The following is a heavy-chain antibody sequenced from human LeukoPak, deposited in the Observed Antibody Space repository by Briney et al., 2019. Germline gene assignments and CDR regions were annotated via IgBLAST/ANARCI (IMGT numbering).Heavy chain of an antibody. J-gene: IGHJ4*02. V-gene: IGHV4-30-2*01. D-gene: IGHD3-22*01. Sequence: SQTLSLTCAVSGGSISSGGYSWSWIRQPPGKGLEWIGYIYHSGSTYYNPSLKSRVTISVDRSKNQLSLKLSSVTAADTAVYYCARYNYYDSSGYYQGGYFDYWGQGTLVTVSS. CDR3: ARYNYYDSSGYYQGGYFDY. CDR1: GGSISSGGYS. CDR2: IYHSGST.